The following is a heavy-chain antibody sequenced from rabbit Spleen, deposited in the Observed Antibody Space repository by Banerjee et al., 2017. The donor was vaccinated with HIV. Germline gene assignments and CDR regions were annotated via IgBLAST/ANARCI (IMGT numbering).Heavy chain of an antibody. Sequence: QSLEESGGDLVKPGASLTLTCTASGFSFSSNDYMCWVRQAPGKGLEWISCIAGSSSGVTYSATWAKGRFTISKTSSPTVTLQMTSLTVADTATYFCARDTGSSFSSYGMDLWGPGTLVTVS. V-gene: IGHV1S40*01. D-gene: IGHD8-1*01. J-gene: IGHJ6*01. CDR3: ARDTGSSFSSYGMDL. CDR2: IAGSSSGVT. CDR1: GFSFSSNDY.